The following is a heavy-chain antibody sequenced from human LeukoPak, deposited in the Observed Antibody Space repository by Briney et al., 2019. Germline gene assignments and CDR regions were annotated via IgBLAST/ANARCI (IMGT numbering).Heavy chain of an antibody. CDR3: AKGSSSNYYYYYMDV. CDR2: IIGSGGTT. V-gene: IGHV3-23*01. Sequence: GGTLRLSCAASGFSFSNYGMNWVRQAPGKGLEWASGIIGSGGTTYYADSVKGRFTISRDNSKNTLYLQINSLRAEDTAVYYCAKGSSSNYYYYYMDVWGKGTTVTVSS. CDR1: GFSFSNYG. J-gene: IGHJ6*03. D-gene: IGHD2-15*01.